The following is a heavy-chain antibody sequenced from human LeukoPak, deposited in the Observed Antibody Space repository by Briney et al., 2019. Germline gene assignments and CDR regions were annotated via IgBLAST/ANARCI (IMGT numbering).Heavy chain of an antibody. CDR2: INHSGST. Sequence: SETLSLTCAVYGGSFSGYYWSWIRQPPGKGLEWIGEINHSGSTNYNPSLKSRVTISVDTSKNQFSLKLSSVTAADTAVYYCARSSGYYLYYYYYYGMDVWGQGTTVTVSS. V-gene: IGHV4-34*01. CDR1: GGSFSGYY. CDR3: ARSSGYYLYYYYYYGMDV. D-gene: IGHD3-22*01. J-gene: IGHJ6*02.